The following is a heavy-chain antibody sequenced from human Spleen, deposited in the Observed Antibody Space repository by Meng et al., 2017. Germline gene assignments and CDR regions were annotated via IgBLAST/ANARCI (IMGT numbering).Heavy chain of an antibody. V-gene: IGHV4-34*01. D-gene: IGHD6-13*01. Sequence: QVQLQQWGAGLLNPSETLSLPCAVYGGSFSGYYWSWIRQPPGKGLEWIGEINHRGSTSYNPSLKSRVIISGDTSKNQFSLKLSSVTGADTAVYYCARGQLASSTFSATNWFDPWGQGTLVTVSS. J-gene: IGHJ5*02. CDR2: INHRGST. CDR1: GGSFSGYY. CDR3: ARGQLASSTFSATNWFDP.